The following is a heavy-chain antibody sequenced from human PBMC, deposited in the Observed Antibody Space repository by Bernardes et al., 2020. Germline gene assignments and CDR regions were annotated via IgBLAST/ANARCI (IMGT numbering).Heavy chain of an antibody. V-gene: IGHV3-7*01. Sequence: GGSLRLSCAASGFTFSTYWMSWVRQAPGKGLEWVANIKQDGSEKYYVDSVKGRFTISRDNAKNSLYLQMNSLRAEDTAMYYCARGSVDYDILTGYYYLMGFDYWGQGTLVTVSS. CDR2: IKQDGSEK. CDR3: ARGSVDYDILTGYYYLMGFDY. CDR1: GFTFSTYW. D-gene: IGHD3-9*01. J-gene: IGHJ4*02.